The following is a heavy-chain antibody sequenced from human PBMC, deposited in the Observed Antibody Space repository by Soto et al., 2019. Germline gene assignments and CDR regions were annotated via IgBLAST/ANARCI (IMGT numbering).Heavy chain of an antibody. D-gene: IGHD6-13*01. V-gene: IGHV5-51*01. CDR2: IYPGDSDT. Sequence: PGESLKISCKGSGYSFTSYWIGWVRQMPGKGLEWMGIIYPGDSDTRYSPSFQGQVTISADKSISTAYLQWSSLKASDTAMYYCSIQYGPADHYYYYYYMDVWGKGTTVTVSS. J-gene: IGHJ6*03. CDR3: SIQYGPADHYYYYYYMDV. CDR1: GYSFTSYW.